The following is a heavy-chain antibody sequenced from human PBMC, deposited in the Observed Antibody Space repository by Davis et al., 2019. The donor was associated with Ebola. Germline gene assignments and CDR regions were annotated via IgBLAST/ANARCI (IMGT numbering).Heavy chain of an antibody. CDR1: GYTFTSYY. D-gene: IGHD2-15*01. V-gene: IGHV1-46*01. J-gene: IGHJ4*02. Sequence: ASVKVSCKASGYTFTSYYMHWVRQAPGQGLEWMGIINPSGGSTSYAQKFQGRVTITADKSTSTAYMDLSSLRSEDTAVYYCARANPYRLLLDYWGQGTLVTVSS. CDR2: INPSGGST. CDR3: ARANPYRLLLDY.